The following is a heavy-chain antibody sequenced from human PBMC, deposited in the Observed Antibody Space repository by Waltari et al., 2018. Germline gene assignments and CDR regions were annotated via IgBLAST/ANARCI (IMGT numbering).Heavy chain of an antibody. J-gene: IGHJ5*02. CDR2: IQQNGSEK. CDR3: ARDLVATPP. D-gene: IGHD2-21*02. Sequence: EVQLVESGGDLVQPGGSLRLSCAASGFTFSRSWMTWGRQAPGKGREWVGKIQQNGSEKWYADSVRGRFTISRDNAMNSLYLQMNSLRVEDTAVYYCARDLVATPPWGQGTLVTVSS. CDR1: GFTFSRSW. V-gene: IGHV3-7*01.